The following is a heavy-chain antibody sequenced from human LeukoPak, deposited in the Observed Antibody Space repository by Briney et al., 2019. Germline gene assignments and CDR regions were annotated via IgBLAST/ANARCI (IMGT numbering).Heavy chain of an antibody. Sequence: SETLSLTCTVSGGSISSYYWSWIRQPAGKGQEWIGRIYSSGSTNYNPSLKSRVTMSVDTSKNQFSLKLSSVTAADTAVYYCARDIEYSSSWRWFDPWGKGTLVTVSS. CDR3: ARDIEYSSSWRWFDP. CDR1: GGSISSYY. D-gene: IGHD6-6*01. J-gene: IGHJ5*02. V-gene: IGHV4-4*07. CDR2: IYSSGST.